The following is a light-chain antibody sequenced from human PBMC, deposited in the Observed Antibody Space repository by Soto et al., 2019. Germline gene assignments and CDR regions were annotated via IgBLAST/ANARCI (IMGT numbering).Light chain of an antibody. CDR2: YDD. CDR1: SSNIGNNA. V-gene: IGLV1-36*01. CDR3: AAWDDSLNGVV. Sequence: QSALTQPPSVSEAPRQRVTISCSGSSSNIGNNAVNWYQQLPGKAPKLLIYYDDLLPSGVSDRFSGSKSGTSASLAISGLQSEDGADYYCAAWDDSLNGVVFGGGTKLTVL. J-gene: IGLJ2*01.